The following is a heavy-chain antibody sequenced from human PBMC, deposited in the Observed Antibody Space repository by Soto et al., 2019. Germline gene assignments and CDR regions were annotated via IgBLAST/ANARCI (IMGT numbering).Heavy chain of an antibody. V-gene: IGHV1-69*06. J-gene: IGHJ1*01. CDR1: GRIFSSFP. CDR3: AKVGSRDGVNCVLDQ. D-gene: IGHD1-1*01. Sequence: QVQVVQSGAEVKKPGSSVKISCKASGRIFSSFPTSWVRQVPGQGLEWMGGVISASGSVTYAPQFKGRVTITAVTPAGIGYLELTSLSSEAKAIYYGAKVGSRDGVNCVLDQWGPGTMVPVSS. CDR2: VISASGSV.